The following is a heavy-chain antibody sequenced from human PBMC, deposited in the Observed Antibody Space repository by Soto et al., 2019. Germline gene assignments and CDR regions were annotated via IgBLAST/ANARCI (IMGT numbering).Heavy chain of an antibody. D-gene: IGHD3-3*01. CDR2: ISVYNENT. CDR3: ARVYDFWSGYSNPFHY. Sequence: ASVKVSCKASGSTFTSYGISWVRQAPGQGLEWMGWISVYNENTNYAQKFQDRVTMTTDTSTSTAYMELRSLRSDDTAVYYCARVYDFWSGYSNPFHYRRQGSLVTVSS. J-gene: IGHJ4*02. V-gene: IGHV1-18*01. CDR1: GSTFTSYG.